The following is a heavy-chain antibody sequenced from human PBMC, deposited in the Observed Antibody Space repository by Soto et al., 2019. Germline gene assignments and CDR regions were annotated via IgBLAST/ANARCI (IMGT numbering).Heavy chain of an antibody. CDR2: IKQDGSEK. V-gene: IGHV3-7*01. Sequence: HPGGSLRLSCAASGFTFSTYWMSWVRQAPGKGLEWVANIKQDGSEKYYVDSVKGRFTISRDNAKNSLYLQMNSLRAEDTAVYYCARDGYRKYNYDGMDVWGHGTTVTVSS. D-gene: IGHD5-12*01. J-gene: IGHJ6*02. CDR3: ARDGYRKYNYDGMDV. CDR1: GFTFSTYW.